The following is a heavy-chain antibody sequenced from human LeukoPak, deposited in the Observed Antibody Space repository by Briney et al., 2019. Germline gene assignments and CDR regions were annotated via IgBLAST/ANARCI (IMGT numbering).Heavy chain of an antibody. J-gene: IGHJ4*02. D-gene: IGHD6-13*01. CDR2: ISAYNGNT. Sequence: ASVKVSCKASGGTFSSYAISWVRQAPGQGLEWMGWISAYNGNTNYAQKLQGRVTMTTDTSTSTAYMELRSLRSDDTAVYYCARDWAAAGSLALDYWGQGTLVTVSS. V-gene: IGHV1-18*01. CDR1: GGTFSSYA. CDR3: ARDWAAAGSLALDY.